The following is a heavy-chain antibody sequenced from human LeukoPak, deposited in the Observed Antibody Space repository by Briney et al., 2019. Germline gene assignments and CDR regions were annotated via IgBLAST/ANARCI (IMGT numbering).Heavy chain of an antibody. D-gene: IGHD2-15*01. CDR1: GFTFIKYS. V-gene: IGHV3-23*01. Sequence: PGGSLRLSCAVSGFTFIKYSMTWVRQAPGKGLEWVSAITASGASTYYADSVKGRFTISRDNSKNTLHLQMNSLRAEDTAAYYCAKFAQRYCSGGSCHPFDYWGQGTLVTVSS. CDR3: AKFAQRYCSGGSCHPFDY. J-gene: IGHJ4*02. CDR2: ITASGAST.